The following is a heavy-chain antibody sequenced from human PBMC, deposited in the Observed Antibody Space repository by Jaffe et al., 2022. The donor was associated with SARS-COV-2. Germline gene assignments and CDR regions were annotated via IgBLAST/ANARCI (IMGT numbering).Heavy chain of an antibody. CDR1: GFTFSSYW. J-gene: IGHJ4*02. CDR2: IKQDGSEK. CDR3: AKVGARYYDIPVVVDY. D-gene: IGHD1-26*01. Sequence: EVQLVESGGGLVQPGGSLRLSCAASGFTFSSYWMSWVRQAPGKGLEWVANIKQDGSEKYYVDSVKGRFTISRDNAKNSLYLQMNSLRAEDTAVYYCAKVGARYYDIPVVVDYWGQGTLVTVSS. V-gene: IGHV3-7*03.